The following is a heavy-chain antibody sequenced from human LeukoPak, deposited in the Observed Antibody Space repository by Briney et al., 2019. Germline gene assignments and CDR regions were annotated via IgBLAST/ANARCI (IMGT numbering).Heavy chain of an antibody. CDR3: ARGGYDFWSGYYTGNWFDP. Sequence: ASVKVSCKASGYTFTSYGISWVRQAPGQGLEWMGCISAYNGNTNYAQKLQGRVTLTTDTSTSTAYLELRSLRSDDTAVYYCARGGYDFWSGYYTGNWFDPWGQGTLVTVSS. D-gene: IGHD3-3*01. V-gene: IGHV1-18*01. J-gene: IGHJ5*02. CDR1: GYTFTSYG. CDR2: ISAYNGNT.